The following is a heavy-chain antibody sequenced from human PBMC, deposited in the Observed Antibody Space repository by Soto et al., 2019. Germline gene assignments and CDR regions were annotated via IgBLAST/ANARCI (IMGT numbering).Heavy chain of an antibody. V-gene: IGHV3-30*03. Sequence: PGGSLRLSCAASGFTFSSYGMHWVRQAPGKGLEWVAVISYDGSNKYYADSVKGRFTISRDNSKNTLYLQMNSLRAEDTAVYYCARDRHSSSWGDYYFDYWGQGTLVTVSS. CDR1: GFTFSSYG. D-gene: IGHD6-13*01. CDR2: ISYDGSNK. CDR3: ARDRHSSSWGDYYFDY. J-gene: IGHJ4*02.